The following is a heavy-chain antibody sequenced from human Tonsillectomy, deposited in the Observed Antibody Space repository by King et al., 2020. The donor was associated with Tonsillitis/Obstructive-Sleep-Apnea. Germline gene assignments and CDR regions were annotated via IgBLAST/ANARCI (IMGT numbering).Heavy chain of an antibody. CDR2: IYFGGST. CDR3: AREDGSNTTCAFEL. V-gene: IGHV4-59*01. J-gene: IGHJ2*01. Sequence: VQLQESGPGLVKPSETLSLTCTVSGGSISSYYWSWIRQPPGKGLAWIGYIYFGGSTNYNPSLGSRVTISVDTSKNQFSLKLISVTAAETAVYYCAREDGSNTTCAFELWGRGNLVTVSS. D-gene: IGHD2-2*01. CDR1: GGSISSYY.